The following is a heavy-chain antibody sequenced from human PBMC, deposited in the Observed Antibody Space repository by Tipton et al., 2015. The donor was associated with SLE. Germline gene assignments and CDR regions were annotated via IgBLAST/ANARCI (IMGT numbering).Heavy chain of an antibody. CDR1: GYTFTSYD. CDR2: INLNSGNT. J-gene: IGHJ4*02. Sequence: QVQLVQSGPEVKKPGASVKVSCKASGYTFTSYDISWVRQATGQGLEWMGWINLNSGNTGYAQKFQGRVTMTRNTSISTAYMELSSLRSEDTAVYYCAATGGWSPFYFDYWGQGTLVTVSS. D-gene: IGHD6-19*01. V-gene: IGHV1-8*01. CDR3: AATGGWSPFYFDY.